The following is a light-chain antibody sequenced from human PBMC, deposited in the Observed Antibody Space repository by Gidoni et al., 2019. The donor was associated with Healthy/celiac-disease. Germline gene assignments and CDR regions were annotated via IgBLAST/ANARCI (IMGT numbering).Light chain of an antibody. CDR1: QSISSY. Sequence: DIQLTQSPSSLSASVGDRVTITCRASQSISSYLNWYQQKPGKAPKLLIYAASSLQSGVPSRFSGSGTGTDLNLTISSLQPEDFATYYCQQSYSTHQYTFGQGTKLEIK. CDR3: QQSYSTHQYT. J-gene: IGKJ2*01. CDR2: AAS. V-gene: IGKV1-39*01.